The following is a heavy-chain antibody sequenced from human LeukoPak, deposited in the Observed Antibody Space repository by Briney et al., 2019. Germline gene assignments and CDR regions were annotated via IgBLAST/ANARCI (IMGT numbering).Heavy chain of an antibody. CDR3: ARDFGVAGTGVDP. J-gene: IGHJ5*02. D-gene: IGHD6-19*01. V-gene: IGHV4-59*01. Sequence: SETLSLTCTVSGGSISSYYWSWIRQPPGKGLEWIGYIYYSGSTNYNPSLKSRVTISVDTSKNQFSLKLSSVTAADTAVYYCARDFGVAGTGVDPWGQGTLVTVSS. CDR1: GGSISSYY. CDR2: IYYSGST.